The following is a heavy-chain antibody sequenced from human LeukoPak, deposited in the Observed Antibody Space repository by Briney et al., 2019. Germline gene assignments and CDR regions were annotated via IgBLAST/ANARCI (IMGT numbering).Heavy chain of an antibody. CDR1: GYTFTGYF. D-gene: IGHD1-26*01. J-gene: IGHJ4*02. CDR3: ARDLSSTPNWELDY. V-gene: IGHV1-2*06. Sequence: ASVKVSCKASGYTFTGYFIHWVRQAPGQGLEWMGRINSDSGGTEYAQRFQGRVTMTRDTSITTVYMELHSLTFDDAAVYYCARDLSSTPNWELDYWGQGALVTVSS. CDR2: INSDSGGT.